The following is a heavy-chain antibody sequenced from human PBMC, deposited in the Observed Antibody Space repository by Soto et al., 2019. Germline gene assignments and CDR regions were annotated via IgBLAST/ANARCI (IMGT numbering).Heavy chain of an antibody. CDR2: IDYSGGTT. D-gene: IGHD6-19*01. J-gene: IGHJ4*02. CDR1: GFTFSSLA. V-gene: IGHV3-23*01. CDR3: AKDATRTSGWYYFDY. Sequence: PGGSRRLSCAASGFTFSSLAMGWVRQARGKGLEWVSVIDYSGGTTYYTDSVKGRFIISXXXSXXXXXLXXNXXRAXDTAVYYCAKDATRTSGWYYFDYWGQGA.